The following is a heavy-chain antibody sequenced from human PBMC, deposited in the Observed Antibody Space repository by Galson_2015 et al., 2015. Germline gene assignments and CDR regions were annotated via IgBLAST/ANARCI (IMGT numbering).Heavy chain of an antibody. CDR1: GFSFSNYW. D-gene: IGHD2-15*01. V-gene: IGHV3-7*01. Sequence: SLRLSCAASGFSFSNYWMTWVRQAPGKGLEWVANIKEDGSEKYYVDSVKDRFTVSRDNAKNLLSLQVNSLRAEDTAVYYCAKEEVGIGYCSGGSCLYNYFDPWGQGTLVTVSS. J-gene: IGHJ5*02. CDR2: IKEDGSEK. CDR3: AKEEVGIGYCSGGSCLYNYFDP.